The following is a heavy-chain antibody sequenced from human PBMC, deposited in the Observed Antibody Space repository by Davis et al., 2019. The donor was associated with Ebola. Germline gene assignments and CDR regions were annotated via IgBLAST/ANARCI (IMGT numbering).Heavy chain of an antibody. J-gene: IGHJ5*02. CDR3: ARGSVLLWFGASEILGFDP. CDR1: GYTFTGYY. CDR2: INPNSGGT. Sequence: ASVKVSCKASGYTFTGYYMHWVRQAPGQGLEWMGWINPNSGGTNYAQKFQGWVTMTRDTSISTAYMELSRLRSDDTAVYYCARGSVLLWFGASEILGFDPWGQGTLVTVSS. V-gene: IGHV1-2*04. D-gene: IGHD3-10*01.